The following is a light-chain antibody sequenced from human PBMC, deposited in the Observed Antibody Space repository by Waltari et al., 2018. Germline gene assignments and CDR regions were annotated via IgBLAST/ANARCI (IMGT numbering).Light chain of an antibody. CDR2: GAS. CDR3: QQYGSSPLIT. CDR1: QSVSSSY. Sequence: EIVLTQSPGSLSLSPGQRATLSCRASQSVSSSYLAWYQQKPGQDPRLLIYGASSRATCIPDRVSGSGSGTDFTLTISRLEPEDFAVYYCQQYGSSPLITFGQGTRLEIK. J-gene: IGKJ5*01. V-gene: IGKV3-20*01.